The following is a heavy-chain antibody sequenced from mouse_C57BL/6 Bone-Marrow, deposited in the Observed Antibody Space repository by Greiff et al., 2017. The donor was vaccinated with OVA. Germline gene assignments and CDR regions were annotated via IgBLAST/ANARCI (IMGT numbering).Heavy chain of an antibody. Sequence: EVQLQQSGAELVRPGASVKLSCTASGFNIKDDYMPWVKQRPEQGLEWIGWIDPGNGGTEYASKFQGKATITADTSSTTAYLQLSSLTSEDTAGDYWPTRGAGDGFAYWGQGTLVTVSA. V-gene: IGHV14-4*01. CDR3: PTRGAGDGFAY. CDR2: IDPGNGGT. CDR1: GFNIKDDY. J-gene: IGHJ3*01. D-gene: IGHD3-2*02.